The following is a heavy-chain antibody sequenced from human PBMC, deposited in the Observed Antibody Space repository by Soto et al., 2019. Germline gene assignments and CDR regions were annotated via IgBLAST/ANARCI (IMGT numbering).Heavy chain of an antibody. D-gene: IGHD4-17*01. Sequence: GGSLRLSCAASGFTFSSYAMHLGRQALAKGLEWVAVISYDGSNKYYADSVKGRFTISRDNSKNTLYLQMNSLRAEDTAVYYCARDISTVIHYYYYGMDVWGQGTTVTVSS. CDR2: ISYDGSNK. CDR1: GFTFSSYA. J-gene: IGHJ6*02. CDR3: ARDISTVIHYYYYGMDV. V-gene: IGHV3-30-3*01.